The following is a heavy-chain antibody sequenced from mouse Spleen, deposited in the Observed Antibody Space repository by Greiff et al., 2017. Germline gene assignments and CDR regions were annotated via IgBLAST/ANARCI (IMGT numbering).Heavy chain of an antibody. CDR2: INPNNGGT. CDR1: GYTFTDYN. D-gene: IGHD2-4*01. V-gene: IGHV1-18*01. J-gene: IGHJ3*01. Sequence: VQLKQSGPELVKPGASVKIPCKASGYTFTDYNMDWVKQSHGKSLEWIGDINPNNGGTIYNQKFKGKATLTVDKSSSTAYMELRSLTSEDTAVYYCARSMITAWFAYWGQGTLVTVSA. CDR3: ARSMITAWFAY.